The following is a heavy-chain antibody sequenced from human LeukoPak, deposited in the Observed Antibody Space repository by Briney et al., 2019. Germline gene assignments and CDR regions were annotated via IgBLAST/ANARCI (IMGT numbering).Heavy chain of an antibody. D-gene: IGHD4-11*01. J-gene: IGHJ4*02. CDR1: GFTFSSYG. V-gene: IGHV3-30*03. CDR2: ISYDGINK. CDR3: ATDQAPYSNSWGGVDY. Sequence: PGRSLRLSCAASGFTFSSYGMHWVRQAPGKGLEWVAVISYDGINKYYVDSVKGRFTISRDNSKNTLYLQMNSLRAEDTAVYYCATDQAPYSNSWGGVDYWGQGTLVTVSS.